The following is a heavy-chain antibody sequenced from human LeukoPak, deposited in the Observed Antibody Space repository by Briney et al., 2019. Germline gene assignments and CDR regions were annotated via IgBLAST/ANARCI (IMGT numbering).Heavy chain of an antibody. CDR3: AGLWFGELAIDY. CDR2: INWNGGST. Sequence: PGGPLRLSCAASGFTFDDYGMSWVRQAPGKGLEWVSGINWNGGSTGYADSVKGRFTISRDNAKNSLYLQMNSLRAEDTALYYCAGLWFGELAIDYWGQGTLVTVSS. J-gene: IGHJ4*02. D-gene: IGHD3-10*01. CDR1: GFTFDDYG. V-gene: IGHV3-20*04.